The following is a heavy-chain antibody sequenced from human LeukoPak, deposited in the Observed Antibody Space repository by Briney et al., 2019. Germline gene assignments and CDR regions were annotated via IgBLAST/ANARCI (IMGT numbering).Heavy chain of an antibody. CDR2: IYYSGST. D-gene: IGHD3-10*01. V-gene: IGHV4-39*01. J-gene: IGHJ5*02. Sequence: SETLSLTCTVSGGSISSSSYYWGWSRQPPGRGLEWIGSIYYSGSTYYNPSLKSRVTISVDTSKNQFSLKLSPVTAADTAVYYCARGPHYYGSGSYRTYNWFDPWGQGTLVTVSS. CDR1: GGSISSSSYY. CDR3: ARGPHYYGSGSYRTYNWFDP.